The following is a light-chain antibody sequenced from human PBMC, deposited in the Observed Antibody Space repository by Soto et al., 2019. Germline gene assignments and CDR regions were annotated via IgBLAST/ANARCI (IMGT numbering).Light chain of an antibody. V-gene: IGLV2-14*03. CDR1: SSDVGGYNH. J-gene: IGLJ2*01. CDR3: NSYTSTRTLV. CDR2: DVT. Sequence: QSALTQPASVSGSPGQSITISCTGTSSDVGGYNHVSWYQQHPGKAPKLMIYDVTDRPSGVSNRFSGSKSGNTASLAISGLQVEDEADYYCNSYTSTRTLVFGGGTKLTVL.